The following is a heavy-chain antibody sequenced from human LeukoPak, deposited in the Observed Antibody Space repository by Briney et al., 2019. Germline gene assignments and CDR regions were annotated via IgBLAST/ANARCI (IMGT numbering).Heavy chain of an antibody. J-gene: IGHJ1*01. CDR3: ASRYCSGGSCYYSSAEYFQH. V-gene: IGHV1-69*04. CDR1: GGTFSSYA. Sequence: ASVKVSCKASGGTFSSYAISWVRQAPGQGLEWMGRIIPILGIANYAQKFQGRVTITADKSTSIAYMELSSLRSEDTAVYYCASRYCSGGSCYYSSAEYFQHWGQGTLVTVSS. CDR2: IIPILGIA. D-gene: IGHD2-15*01.